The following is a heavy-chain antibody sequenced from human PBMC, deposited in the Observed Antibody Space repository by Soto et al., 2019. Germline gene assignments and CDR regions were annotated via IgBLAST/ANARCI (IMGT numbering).Heavy chain of an antibody. CDR2: INSDGSST. J-gene: IGHJ4*02. Sequence: PGGSLRLSCAASGLTFSSYWMHWVRQAPGKGLVWVSRINSDGSSTSYADSVKGRFTISRDNAKNTLYPQMNSLRAEDTAVYYCARGNWNYYFDYWGQGTLVTVSS. V-gene: IGHV3-74*01. D-gene: IGHD1-7*01. CDR3: ARGNWNYYFDY. CDR1: GLTFSSYW.